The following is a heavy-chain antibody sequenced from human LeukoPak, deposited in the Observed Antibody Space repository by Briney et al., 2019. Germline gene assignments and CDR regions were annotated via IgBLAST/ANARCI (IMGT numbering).Heavy chain of an antibody. CDR2: FDPEDGET. CDR1: GYTLTELS. J-gene: IGHJ4*02. V-gene: IGHV1-24*01. D-gene: IGHD5-12*01. Sequence: ASVKVSCKVSGYTLTELSMHWVRQAPGKGLEWMGGFDPEDGETIYAQKFQGRVTMTEDTSTDTAYMELSSLRSEDTAVYYCARDTDLYSGYDSVDYWGQGTLVTVSS. CDR3: ARDTDLYSGYDSVDY.